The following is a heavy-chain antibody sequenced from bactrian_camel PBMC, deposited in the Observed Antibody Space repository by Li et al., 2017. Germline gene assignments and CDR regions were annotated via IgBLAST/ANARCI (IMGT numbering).Heavy chain of an antibody. Sequence: QLVESGGGLVQPGESLRLSCEASAPTFRRDAMMWVRQAQGKGLEWVSSIQSDGTSTYYADSVKGRFTISRDNAKNTVYLQLNSLKTEDMARYYCAKGFTGMPNWGQGTQVTVS. D-gene: IGHD5*01. J-gene: IGHJ4*01. CDR2: IQSDGTST. V-gene: IGHV3S10*01. CDR3: AKGFTGMPN. CDR1: APTFRRDA.